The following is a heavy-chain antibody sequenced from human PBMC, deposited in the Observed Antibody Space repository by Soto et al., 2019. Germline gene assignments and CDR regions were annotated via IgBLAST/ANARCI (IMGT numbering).Heavy chain of an antibody. Sequence: SETLSLTCTVVRGSFRGYYWSWIRQPPGKGLEWIGEINQSGSTDSNPSLKSRVSISVATSKNQFSLKLSSVTAADTAVYYCARGSRDHTSDYHDSGGYLTPYFDYWGQGTQVTVSS. CDR1: RGSFRGYY. J-gene: IGHJ4*02. CDR3: ARGSRDHTSDYHDSGGYLTPYFDY. V-gene: IGHV4-34*01. CDR2: INQSGST. D-gene: IGHD3-22*01.